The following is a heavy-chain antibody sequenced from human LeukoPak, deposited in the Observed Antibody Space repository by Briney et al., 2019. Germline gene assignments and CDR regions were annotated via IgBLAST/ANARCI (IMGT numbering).Heavy chain of an antibody. CDR1: GYTFTSYG. J-gene: IGHJ3*02. Sequence: ASVKVSCKASGYTFTSYGISWVRQAPGQGLEWMGWISAYNGNTNYAQKLQGRVTMTTDTSTSTAYMELRSLRSDDTAVYYCASESMIVVADDAFDIWGQGTMVTVSS. CDR3: ASESMIVVADDAFDI. D-gene: IGHD3-22*01. V-gene: IGHV1-18*01. CDR2: ISAYNGNT.